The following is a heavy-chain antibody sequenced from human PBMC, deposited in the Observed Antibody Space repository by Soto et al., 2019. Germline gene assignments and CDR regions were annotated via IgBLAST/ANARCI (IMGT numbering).Heavy chain of an antibody. CDR3: ARGPMVRGVHSDGMDV. D-gene: IGHD3-10*01. V-gene: IGHV4-31*03. CDR1: GGSISSGGYY. J-gene: IGHJ6*02. CDR2: MYYSGST. Sequence: SETLSLTGTVSGGSISSGGYYLSLIRQHPGKGLEWSGYMYYSGSTYYNPSLKSRVTISVDTSKNQFSLKLSSVTAADTAVYYCARGPMVRGVHSDGMDVWGQGTTVTVPS.